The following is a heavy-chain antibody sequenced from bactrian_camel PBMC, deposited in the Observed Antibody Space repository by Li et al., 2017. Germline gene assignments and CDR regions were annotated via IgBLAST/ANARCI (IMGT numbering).Heavy chain of an antibody. Sequence: HVQLVESGGGSVQAGGSLRLSCAASGYTTSRYCMAWFRQAPGQEREGVVAFSSDGGTTYAGSVKGRFTISTDNAENTLSLQMNSLKPEDTAMYYCSADYFRRRCFRRETDYRYWGQGTQVTVS. D-gene: IGHD3*01. V-gene: IGHV3S53*01. J-gene: IGHJ4*01. CDR1: GYTTSRYC. CDR2: FSSDGGT. CDR3: SADYFRRRCFRRETDYRY.